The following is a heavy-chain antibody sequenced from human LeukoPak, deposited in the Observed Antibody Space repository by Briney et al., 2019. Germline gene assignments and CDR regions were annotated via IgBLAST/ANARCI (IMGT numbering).Heavy chain of an antibody. J-gene: IGHJ6*03. V-gene: IGHV3-21*01. CDR1: GFTFSSYT. D-gene: IGHD6-13*01. CDR2: ISRGSDNI. Sequence: GGSLRLSCAASGFTFSSYTMNWVRQAPGKGLEWVSSISRGSDNIYYADSVKGRFTISRDNSKNTLYLQMNSLRAEDTAVYYCARRYGSSVYYSYHMDVWGKGTTVTVSS. CDR3: ARRYGSSVYYSYHMDV.